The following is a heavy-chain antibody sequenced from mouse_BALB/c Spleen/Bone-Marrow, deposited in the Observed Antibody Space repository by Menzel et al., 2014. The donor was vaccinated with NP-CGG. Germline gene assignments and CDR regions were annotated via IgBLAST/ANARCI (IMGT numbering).Heavy chain of an antibody. V-gene: IGHV5-12-1*01. D-gene: IGHD1-1*01. CDR2: ISSGGDTT. CDR3: ARHTLYYYPSDY. CDR1: GFAFSSYD. Sequence: EVQGVESGGGLVKPGGSLKLSCAASGFAFSSYDMSWVRQTPEKRLEWVAFISSGGDTTYYPDTVKGRFTISRDNAKNTLYLQMSSLKSEDTAKYYCARHTLYYYPSDYWGQGTTLTVSS. J-gene: IGHJ2*01.